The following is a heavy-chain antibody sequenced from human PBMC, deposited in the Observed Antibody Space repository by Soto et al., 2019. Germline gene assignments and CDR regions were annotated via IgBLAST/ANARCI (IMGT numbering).Heavy chain of an antibody. CDR1: GDTFNSYV. CDR2: IITAFGTP. CDR3: TRSYGYTFGGSLDN. V-gene: IGHV1-69*01. Sequence: QVQLVQSGPEVKKPGSSVKVSCKASGDTFNSYVITWVRQAPGQGLEWLGGIITAFGTPSYAQNFQDRLTITADEAATTDHMELSSLTSDDTAMYYCTRSYGYTFGGSLDNWGQGTLVTVSS. D-gene: IGHD5-18*01. J-gene: IGHJ4*02.